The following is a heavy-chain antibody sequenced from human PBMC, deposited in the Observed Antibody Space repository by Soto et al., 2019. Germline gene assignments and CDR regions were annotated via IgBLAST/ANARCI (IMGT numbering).Heavy chain of an antibody. V-gene: IGHV4-59*11. CDR3: ARGYLYYYDSSGGYFDY. D-gene: IGHD3-22*01. CDR2: IYYSGST. Sequence: TSETLSLTCTVSGGSINNHYWSWIRQPPGQGLEWIGYIYYSGSTYYNPSLKSRVTISVDTAKNQFSLKLSSLTAADTAVYYCARGYLYYYDSSGGYFDYWGQGTLVTVSS. J-gene: IGHJ4*02. CDR1: GGSINNHY.